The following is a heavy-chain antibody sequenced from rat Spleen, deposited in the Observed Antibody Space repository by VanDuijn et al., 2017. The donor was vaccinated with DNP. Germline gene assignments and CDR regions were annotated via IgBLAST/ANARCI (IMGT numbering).Heavy chain of an antibody. V-gene: IGHV5-22*01. CDR2: IRYDGGTT. D-gene: IGHD4-3*01. CDR1: GFTFSDYY. CDR3: VRWNSGHFDY. Sequence: EVQLVESGGGLVQPGRSLKLSCAASGFTFSDYYMTWVRQAPTKGLEWVAYIRYDGGTTKYGDSVKGRFTISRDNAKNTLYLQMNSLRSEDMATYYCVRWNSGHFDYWGQGVMVPVSS. J-gene: IGHJ2*01.